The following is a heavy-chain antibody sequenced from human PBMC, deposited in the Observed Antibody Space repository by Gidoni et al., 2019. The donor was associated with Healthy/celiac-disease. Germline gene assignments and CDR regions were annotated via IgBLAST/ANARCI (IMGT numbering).Heavy chain of an antibody. J-gene: IGHJ4*02. Sequence: EVQLVETGGGLIQPGGSLRLSCAASGFTVSSNYMSWVRQAPGKGLEWVSGIYSGGSTYYADSVKGRFTISRDNSKNTLYLQMNSLRAEDTAVYYCARTMGRDYYFDYWGQGTLVTVSS. CDR3: ARTMGRDYYFDY. V-gene: IGHV3-53*02. CDR1: GFTVSSNY. CDR2: IYSGGST. D-gene: IGHD3-10*01.